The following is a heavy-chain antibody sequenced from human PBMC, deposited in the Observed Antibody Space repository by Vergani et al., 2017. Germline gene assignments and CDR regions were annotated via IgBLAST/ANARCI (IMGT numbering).Heavy chain of an antibody. J-gene: IGHJ4*02. CDR3: AKATLSVAYGDYGWGTLVY. CDR1: GFTFDDYA. CDR2: ISWNSGSI. D-gene: IGHD4-17*01. V-gene: IGHV3-9*01. Sequence: EVQLVESGGGLVQPGRSLRLSCAASGFTFDDYAMHWVRQAPGKGLEWVSGISWNSGSIGYADSVKGRFTISRDNAKNSLYLQMNSLRAEETALYYCAKATLSVAYGDYGWGTLVYWGQGTLVTVSS.